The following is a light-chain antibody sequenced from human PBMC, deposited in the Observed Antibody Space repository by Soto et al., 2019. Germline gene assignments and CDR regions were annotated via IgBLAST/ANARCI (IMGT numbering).Light chain of an antibody. V-gene: IGKV1-5*01. CDR3: QQYNSYRWT. Sequence: DIQMTQSPSTLAASVGDRVTITCRASQSMIGLVSWYHQKPGKAPNLLIYYASSLKSGVPFRFSGSGSGTEFTLTISSLQPDDFATYYCQQYNSYRWTFGQGTKVDIK. J-gene: IGKJ1*01. CDR2: YAS. CDR1: QSMIGL.